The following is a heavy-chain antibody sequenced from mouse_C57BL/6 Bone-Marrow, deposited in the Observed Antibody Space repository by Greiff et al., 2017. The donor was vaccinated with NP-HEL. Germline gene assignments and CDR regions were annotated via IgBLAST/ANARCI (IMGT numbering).Heavy chain of an antibody. D-gene: IGHD2-2*01. Sequence: EVKLMQSGGGLVQPGGSLKLSCAASGFTFSDYYMYWVRQTPENRLEWVAYISNGGGSTYYPDTVKGRFTISRDNAKNTLYLQMRRLRSEDTAMYDCARQLGYDDPDAMDYWGQGTSVTVSS. CDR3: ARQLGYDDPDAMDY. CDR1: GFTFSDYY. J-gene: IGHJ4*01. V-gene: IGHV5-12*01. CDR2: ISNGGGST.